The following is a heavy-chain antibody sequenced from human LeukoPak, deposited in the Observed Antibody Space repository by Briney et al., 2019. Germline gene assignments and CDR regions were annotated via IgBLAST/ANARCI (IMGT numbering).Heavy chain of an antibody. CDR1: GDSISNYY. V-gene: IGHV4-4*07. CDR2: IHASGIS. D-gene: IGHD2-15*01. J-gene: IGHJ4*02. CDR3: ARRMGD. Sequence: SQTLSLTCPVSGDSISNYYWSWIRQPAGKGLEWVGRIHASGISNYKPCLKSRVTMSVDTSKNQFYLKLASVSAADTAVYYCARRMGDWGQGTLVTVSS.